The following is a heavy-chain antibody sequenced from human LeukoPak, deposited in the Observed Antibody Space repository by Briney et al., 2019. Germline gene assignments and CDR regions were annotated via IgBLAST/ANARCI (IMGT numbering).Heavy chain of an antibody. Sequence: GTSLRLSCVASGFTFSSYGMNWVRQAPGKGLEWVAVISYDGTNKFYVDSLRGRFTISRDNSKNTLYLQMDSLRAEDTAVYYCAKDGYYGSGTFPDYWGREPWSPSPQ. CDR1: GFTFSSYG. J-gene: IGHJ4*02. CDR2: ISYDGTNK. D-gene: IGHD3-10*01. V-gene: IGHV3-30*18. CDR3: AKDGYYGSGTFPDY.